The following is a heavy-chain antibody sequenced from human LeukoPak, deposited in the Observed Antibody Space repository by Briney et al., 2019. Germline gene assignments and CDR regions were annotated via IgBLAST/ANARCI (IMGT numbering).Heavy chain of an antibody. D-gene: IGHD4-17*01. CDR2: TRNKAKSYTT. CDR3: ARVTTLTDYYYDY. V-gene: IGHV3-72*01. CDR1: GFTFSDHY. J-gene: IGHJ4*02. Sequence: GGSLRLSCAASGFTFSDHYMDWVRQASGKGLEWVGRTRNKAKSYTTEYAASVKGRFTISRDGSKSSLFLQMKSLKTEDTAVYYCARVTTLTDYYYDYWGQGTLVTVSS.